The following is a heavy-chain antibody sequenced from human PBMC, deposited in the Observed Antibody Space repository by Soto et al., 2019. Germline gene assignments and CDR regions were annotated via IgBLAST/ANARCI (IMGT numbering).Heavy chain of an antibody. CDR3: ASDYGSNWRL. Sequence: QAHLVQSGAEVKMPGDSVQVSCKASGFVSTNHNFHWVRQAPGQSLEWMGRINAGNGSTQYSQNFQGRVTFTSDPSASTAFMELTNLRFEDRAMYYCASDYGSNWRLWGQGTLVSVSS. D-gene: IGHD6-19*01. CDR2: INAGNGST. CDR1: GFVSTNHN. V-gene: IGHV1-3*01. J-gene: IGHJ4*02.